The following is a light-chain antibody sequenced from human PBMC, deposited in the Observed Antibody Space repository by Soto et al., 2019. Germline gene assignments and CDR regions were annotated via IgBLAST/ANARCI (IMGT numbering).Light chain of an antibody. CDR2: GAS. J-gene: IGKJ4*01. CDR3: QQYSAWPLT. V-gene: IGKV3-15*01. CDR1: QTLYNN. Sequence: EIVMTQSPATLSVSPGERATLSCRASQTLYNNLAWYQQKLGQAPRRLIYGASARATDIPARFSGSGSGTEFTLTISGLQSEAFAIYYCQQYSAWPLTFGGGTKVEIK.